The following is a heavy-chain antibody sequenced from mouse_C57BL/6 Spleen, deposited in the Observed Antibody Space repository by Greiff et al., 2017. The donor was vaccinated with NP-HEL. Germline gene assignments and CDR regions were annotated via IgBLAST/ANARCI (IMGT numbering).Heavy chain of an antibody. D-gene: IGHD2-3*01. CDR2: ISDGGSYT. Sequence: DVKLVESGGGLVKPGGSLKLSCAASGFTFSSYAMSWVRQTPEKRLEWVATISDGGSYTYYPDNVKGRFTISRDNAKNNLYLQMSHLKSEDTAMYYCARDRGGYYYFDYWGQGTTLTVSS. CDR3: ARDRGGYYYFDY. J-gene: IGHJ2*01. V-gene: IGHV5-4*01. CDR1: GFTFSSYA.